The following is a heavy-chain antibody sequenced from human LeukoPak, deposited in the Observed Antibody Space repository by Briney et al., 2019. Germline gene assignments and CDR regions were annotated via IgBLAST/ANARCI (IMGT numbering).Heavy chain of an antibody. V-gene: IGHV4-4*07. J-gene: IGHJ4*02. Sequence: PSQTLSLTCTVSGGSINFYYWSWIRQPAGKGLEWIGRIYSTGSTNYSPSLKSRVTMSVDKSKNQFSLNLSSVTAADTAVYYCARGIADPYSFDSWGQGTLVTVSS. CDR3: ARGIADPYSFDS. CDR2: IYSTGST. CDR1: GGSINFYY. D-gene: IGHD6-13*01.